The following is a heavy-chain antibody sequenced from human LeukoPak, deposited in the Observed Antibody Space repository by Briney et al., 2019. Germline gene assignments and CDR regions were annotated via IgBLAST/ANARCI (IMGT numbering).Heavy chain of an antibody. D-gene: IGHD2-2*01. J-gene: IGHJ4*02. Sequence: ASVKVSCKASGYTFTSYGISWVRQAPGQGLEWMGWISAYNGNTNYAQKLQGRVTMTTDTSTSTAYMELRSLRSDDTAVYYCARAPGYCSSTSCYGGEHSYWGQGTLVTVSS. V-gene: IGHV1-18*01. CDR1: GYTFTSYG. CDR3: ARAPGYCSSTSCYGGEHSY. CDR2: ISAYNGNT.